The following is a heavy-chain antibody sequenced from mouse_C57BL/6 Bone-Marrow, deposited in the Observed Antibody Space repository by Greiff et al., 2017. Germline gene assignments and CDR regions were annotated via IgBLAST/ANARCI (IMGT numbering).Heavy chain of an antibody. V-gene: IGHV1-11*01. CDR2: IYPVSGET. D-gene: IGHD2-2*01. CDR1: GYTFTDHI. J-gene: IGHJ3*01. Sequence: VQLVESGAELASPGASVTLSCKASGYTFTDHIMNWVKKRPGQGLEWIGRIYPVSGETNYNQKFMGKATFSVDRSSSTVYMVLNSLTSEDPAVYYCGRREAMVTTGRFAYWGQGTLVTVSA. CDR3: GRREAMVTTGRFAY.